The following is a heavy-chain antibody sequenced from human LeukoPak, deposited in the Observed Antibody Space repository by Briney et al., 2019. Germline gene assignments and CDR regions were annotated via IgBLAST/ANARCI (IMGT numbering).Heavy chain of an antibody. CDR1: GFTFSSYS. D-gene: IGHD3-3*02. Sequence: GGSLRLSCAASGFTFSSYSMNWVRQAPGEGLEWVANIKQDGSEKYYVDSVKGRFTFSRDNAKNSLYLQMNSLRAEDTAVYYCARDHSIEYGMDVWGQGTTVTVSS. V-gene: IGHV3-7*03. J-gene: IGHJ6*02. CDR2: IKQDGSEK. CDR3: ARDHSIEYGMDV.